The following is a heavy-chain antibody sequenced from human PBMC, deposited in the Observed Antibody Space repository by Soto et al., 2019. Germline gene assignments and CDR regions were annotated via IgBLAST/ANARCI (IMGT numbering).Heavy chain of an antibody. CDR3: AKLPLRLYYFAY. CDR1: GFTFSNYA. V-gene: IGHV3-23*01. CDR2: ISGSSGST. J-gene: IGHJ4*02. Sequence: GGSLRLSCVASGFTFSNYAMGWVRQAPGKGLEWVSTISGSSGSTNYADSVKGRFTISRDNSKNTVFLQMNSLRAEDTAVYYCAKLPLRLYYFAYWGQGTLVTVSS.